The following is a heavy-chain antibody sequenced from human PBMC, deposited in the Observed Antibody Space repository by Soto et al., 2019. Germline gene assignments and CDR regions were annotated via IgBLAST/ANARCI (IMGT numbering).Heavy chain of an antibody. CDR1: GFTFSSNA. D-gene: IGHD3-16*01. CDR2: ISGSGEST. V-gene: IGHV3-23*01. CDR3: AKSFGDTWNEYYFDY. J-gene: IGHJ4*02. Sequence: PGGSLRLSCAASGFTFSSNAMSWVRQAPGKGLEWVSGISGSGESTYLADSVKGRFTIPRDNSKSTLYLQMNSLRADDTAVYYCAKSFGDTWNEYYFDYWGLGTLVTVSS.